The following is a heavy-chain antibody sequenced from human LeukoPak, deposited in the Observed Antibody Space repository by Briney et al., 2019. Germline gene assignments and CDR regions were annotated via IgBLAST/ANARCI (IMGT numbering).Heavy chain of an antibody. V-gene: IGHV3-21*01. CDR2: ISTVSTYT. Sequence: GGSLRLSCAASGFTFSDYSMNWVRQAPGKGLEWVASISTVSTYTFYAESLKGRISISRDNAKNSLILQMSSLRADDTAVYYCTRGGSGFYYYYYMDVWGKGTTVPVSS. D-gene: IGHD6-25*01. CDR3: TRGGSGFYYYYYMDV. J-gene: IGHJ6*03. CDR1: GFTFSDYS.